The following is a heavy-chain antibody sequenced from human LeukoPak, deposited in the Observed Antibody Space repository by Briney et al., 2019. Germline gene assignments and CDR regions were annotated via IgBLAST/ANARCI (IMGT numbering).Heavy chain of an antibody. Sequence: SETLSLTCTVSGGSVSSSTYYWSWIRQHPGKGLEWIGYVHYSGSTYYNPSLKSRVTISVDTSKNQFSLRLSSVTASDTAVYYCTKYYYDTSGYSNWFDPRGQGTLVTVSS. CDR2: VHYSGST. J-gene: IGHJ5*02. D-gene: IGHD3-22*01. CDR1: GGSVSSSTYY. V-gene: IGHV4-31*03. CDR3: TKYYYDTSGYSNWFDP.